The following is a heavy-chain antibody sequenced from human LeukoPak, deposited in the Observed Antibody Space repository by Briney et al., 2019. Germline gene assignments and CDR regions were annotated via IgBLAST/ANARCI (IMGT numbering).Heavy chain of an antibody. Sequence: SETLSLTCTVSGGSIGGNYWTWIRQPPGKGLEWIGSIYNSGSTNYNPSLKSRVTISLDTSKNQFSLKLSSVTAADTAVYYCATLGYCTSTGCPLDPWGQGTLVIVSS. J-gene: IGHJ5*02. CDR2: IYNSGST. CDR3: ATLGYCTSTGCPLDP. CDR1: GGSIGGNY. V-gene: IGHV4-59*03. D-gene: IGHD2-2*01.